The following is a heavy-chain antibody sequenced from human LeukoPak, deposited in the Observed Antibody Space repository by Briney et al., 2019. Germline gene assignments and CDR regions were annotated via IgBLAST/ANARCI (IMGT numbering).Heavy chain of an antibody. J-gene: IGHJ4*02. CDR3: ASSIAVAGTTKFDY. CDR1: GGSISSYY. D-gene: IGHD6-19*01. Sequence: SETLSLTCTVSGGSISSYYWSWIRQPPGKGLEWIGYIYYSGSTNYNPSLKSRVTISADTSKNQFSLKLSSVTAADTAVYYCASSIAVAGTTKFDYWGQGTLVTVSS. V-gene: IGHV4-59*01. CDR2: IYYSGST.